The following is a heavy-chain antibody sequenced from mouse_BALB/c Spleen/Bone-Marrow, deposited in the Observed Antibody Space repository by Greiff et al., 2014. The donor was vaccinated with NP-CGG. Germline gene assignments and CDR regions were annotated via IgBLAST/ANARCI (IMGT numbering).Heavy chain of an antibody. D-gene: IGHD2-4*01. CDR3: ARGRIYYDYDVGDY. CDR1: GFTFSDYY. CDR2: ISDGGSYT. V-gene: IGHV5-4*02. J-gene: IGHJ2*01. Sequence: DVMLVESGGGLVKPGGSLKLSCAASGFTFSDYYMYWVRQTREKRLEWVATISDGGSYTYYPDSVKGRFTISRDNAKNNLYLQMSSLKSEDTAMYYCARGRIYYDYDVGDYWGQGTTLTVSS.